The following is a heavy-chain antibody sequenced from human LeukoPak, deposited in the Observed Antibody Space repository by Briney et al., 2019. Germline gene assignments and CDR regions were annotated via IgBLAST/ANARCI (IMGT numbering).Heavy chain of an antibody. CDR1: GGTFSGYA. D-gene: IGHD1-26*01. CDR3: ARWGSGNYLPYYYYMDV. J-gene: IGHJ6*03. V-gene: IGHV1-69*13. Sequence: SVKVSCKASGGTFSGYAISWVRQAPGQGLEWMGGINPIYGIANYAQKFQGRVTITADESTSTAYMELSRLRSEDTAVYYCARWGSGNYLPYYYYMDVGGKGTTVTVSS. CDR2: INPIYGIA.